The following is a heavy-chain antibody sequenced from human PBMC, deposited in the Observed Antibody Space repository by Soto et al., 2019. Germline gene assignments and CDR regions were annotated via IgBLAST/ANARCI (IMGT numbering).Heavy chain of an antibody. Sequence: ASVKVSCKASGYTFTSYGISWVRQAPGQGLEWMGWISAYNGNTNYAQKLQGRVTMTTDTSTSTAYMELRSLRSDDTAVYYCARDHDYIWGSYRRVSGNYYYYMDVWGKGTTVTVSS. D-gene: IGHD3-16*02. J-gene: IGHJ6*03. CDR2: ISAYNGNT. CDR3: ARDHDYIWGSYRRVSGNYYYYMDV. V-gene: IGHV1-18*01. CDR1: GYTFTSYG.